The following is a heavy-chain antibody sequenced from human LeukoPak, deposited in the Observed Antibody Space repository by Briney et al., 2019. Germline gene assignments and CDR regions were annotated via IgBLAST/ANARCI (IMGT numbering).Heavy chain of an antibody. V-gene: IGHV3-7*03. CDR2: IKKDGSET. D-gene: IGHD6-13*01. CDR1: GFTFSSSW. J-gene: IGHJ4*02. CDR3: ARGRYSSTTYYFDS. Sequence: GGSLRLSCAASGFTFSSSWMSWVRQAPGEGLEWVANIKKDGSETYYVDSVKGRFTISRDNAKNSLYLQMNSLRAEDTAIYYCARGRYSSTTYYFDSWGQGTLVTVSS.